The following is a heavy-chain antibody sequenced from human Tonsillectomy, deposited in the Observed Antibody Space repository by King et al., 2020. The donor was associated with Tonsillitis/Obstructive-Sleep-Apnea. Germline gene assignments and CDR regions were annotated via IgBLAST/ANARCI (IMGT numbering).Heavy chain of an antibody. CDR2: INHSGST. D-gene: IGHD2-2*01. CDR3: ASGVPAAIADYYYYYMDV. J-gene: IGHJ6*03. CDR1: GGSFSGYY. V-gene: IGHV4-34*01. Sequence: VQLQQWGAGLLKPSETLSLTCAVYGGSFSGYYWSWIRQPPGKGLEWIGEINHSGSTNYNPSLKSRVTISVDTSKNQFSLKLSSVTAADTAVDYCASGVPAAIADYYYYYMDVWGKGTTVTVSS.